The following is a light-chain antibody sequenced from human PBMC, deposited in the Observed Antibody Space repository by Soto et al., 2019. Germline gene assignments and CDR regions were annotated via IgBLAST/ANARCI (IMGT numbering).Light chain of an antibody. CDR2: KAS. CDR1: QSISSW. Sequence: DIQMTQSPSTLSASVGDRVTITCRASQSISSWLAWYQQKPGKASKLLIYKASSLESGVPSRFSGSGSGTEFTLTISSLQPDDLATYYWQQYNSFPTFGQGTKVEIK. V-gene: IGKV1-5*03. J-gene: IGKJ1*01. CDR3: QQYNSFPT.